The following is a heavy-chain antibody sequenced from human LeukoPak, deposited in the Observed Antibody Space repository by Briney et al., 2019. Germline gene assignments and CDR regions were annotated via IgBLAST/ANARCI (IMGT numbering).Heavy chain of an antibody. V-gene: IGHV3-30*04. D-gene: IGHD4-11*01. CDR3: ARDRVREFDY. CDR1: GFTFSSYA. J-gene: IGHJ4*02. CDR2: ISYDGSNK. Sequence: PGRSLRLSCAASGFTFSSYAMHWVRQAPGKGLEWVAVISYDGSNKYYADFVKGRFTISRDNSKNTLYLQMNSLRAEDTAVYYCARDRVREFDYWGQGTLVTVSS.